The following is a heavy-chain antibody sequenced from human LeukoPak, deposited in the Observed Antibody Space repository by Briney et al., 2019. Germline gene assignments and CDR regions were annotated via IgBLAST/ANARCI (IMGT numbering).Heavy chain of an antibody. CDR3: ARVWVQLWFDY. V-gene: IGHV1-46*01. CDR2: INPSGGST. Sequence: ASVKVSCKAFGYTFTSYYMHWVRQAPGQGLEWMGIINPSGGSTSYAQKFQGRVTMTRDTSTSTVYMELSSLRSEDTAVYYCARVWVQLWFDYWGQGTLVTVSS. J-gene: IGHJ4*02. D-gene: IGHD5-18*01. CDR1: GYTFTSYY.